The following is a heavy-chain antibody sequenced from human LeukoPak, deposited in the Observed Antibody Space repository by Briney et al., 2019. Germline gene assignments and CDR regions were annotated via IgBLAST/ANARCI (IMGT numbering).Heavy chain of an antibody. J-gene: IGHJ4*02. Sequence: GGSLRLSCAASGFTVSSNYMGWVRQAPGKGLEWVSVLYRGDSTYYADSLKGRFTISRDNSKNTLYLQMNSLRAEDTAVYYCARDDSDLNYYDSSGYYGAYHWGQRTLVTVSS. V-gene: IGHV3-53*01. CDR3: ARDDSDLNYYDSSGYYGAYH. CDR1: GFTVSSNY. D-gene: IGHD3-22*01. CDR2: LYRGDST.